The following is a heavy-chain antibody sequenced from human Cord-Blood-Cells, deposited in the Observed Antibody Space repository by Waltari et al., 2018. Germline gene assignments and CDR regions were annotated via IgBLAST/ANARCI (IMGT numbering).Heavy chain of an antibody. CDR3: ARDRFDDFWSGSSPSYYYYMDV. Sequence: QVQLQESGPGLVKPSETLSLTCTVSGGSISSYYWSWIRQPAGKGLAWIGRIYTSGSTNYNPSLKSRVTMSVDTSKNQFSLKLSSVTAADTAVYYCARDRFDDFWSGSSPSYYYYMDVWGKGTTVTVSS. J-gene: IGHJ6*03. CDR1: GGSISSYY. V-gene: IGHV4-4*07. CDR2: IYTSGST. D-gene: IGHD3-3*01.